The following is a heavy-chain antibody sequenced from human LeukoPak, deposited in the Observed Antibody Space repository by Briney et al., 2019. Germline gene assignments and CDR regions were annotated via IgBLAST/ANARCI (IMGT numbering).Heavy chain of an antibody. CDR2: INHSGST. Sequence: PSETLSLTCAVYGGSFSGYYWSWIRQPPGKGLEWIGEINHSGSTNYNPSLKSRVTISVDTSKNQFSLKLSSVTAADTAVYYCARGVSSRQTAWFDPWGQGTLVTVSS. CDR3: ARGVSSRQTAWFDP. V-gene: IGHV4-34*01. CDR1: GGSFSGYY. D-gene: IGHD6-13*01. J-gene: IGHJ5*02.